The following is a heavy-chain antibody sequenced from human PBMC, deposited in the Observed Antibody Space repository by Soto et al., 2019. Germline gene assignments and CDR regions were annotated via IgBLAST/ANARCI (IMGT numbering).Heavy chain of an antibody. CDR2: MNPNSGNT. CDR3: ASMTTVTTTVHVDV. Sequence: ASVKVSCKASGYTFTSYDINWVRQATGQGLEWMGWMNPNSGNTGYAQKLQGRVTMTRNTSISTAYMELSSLRSEDTAVYYCASMTTVTTTVHVDVWGQGTTVTVSS. J-gene: IGHJ6*02. V-gene: IGHV1-8*01. D-gene: IGHD4-17*01. CDR1: GYTFTSYD.